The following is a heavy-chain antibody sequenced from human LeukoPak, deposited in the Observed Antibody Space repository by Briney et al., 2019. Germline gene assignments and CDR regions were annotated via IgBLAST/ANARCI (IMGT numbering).Heavy chain of an antibody. Sequence: QAGGSLRLSCAASGFTFSSYGMHWVRQAPGKGLEWVAFIRYDGSNKYYADSVKGRFTISRDNSKNTLYLQMNSLRAEDTAVYYCAKDDNIDYCSGGSCYNTPGWFDPWGQGTLVTVSS. CDR3: AKDDNIDYCSGGSCYNTPGWFDP. V-gene: IGHV3-30*02. J-gene: IGHJ5*02. CDR1: GFTFSSYG. D-gene: IGHD2-15*01. CDR2: IRYDGSNK.